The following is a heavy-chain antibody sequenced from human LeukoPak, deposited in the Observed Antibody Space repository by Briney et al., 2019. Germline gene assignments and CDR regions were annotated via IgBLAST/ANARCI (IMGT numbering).Heavy chain of an antibody. D-gene: IGHD5-18*01. CDR3: ARDRIGYSYGVHPSYHFDY. J-gene: IGHJ4*02. CDR1: GYTFTSYY. Sequence: ASVKVSCKASGYTFTSYYMHWVRQAPGQGLEWMGIINPSGGSTSYAQKFQGRVTMTRDTSTSTVYMELSSLRSEDTAVYYCARDRIGYSYGVHPSYHFDYWGQGTLVTVSS. CDR2: INPSGGST. V-gene: IGHV1-46*01.